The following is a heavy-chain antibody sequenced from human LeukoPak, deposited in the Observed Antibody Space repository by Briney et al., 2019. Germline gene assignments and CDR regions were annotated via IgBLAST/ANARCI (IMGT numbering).Heavy chain of an antibody. V-gene: IGHV3-23*01. CDR3: AKFPVGETGY. CDR2: IGGSGDTT. J-gene: IGHJ4*02. D-gene: IGHD1-26*01. Sequence: GGSLRLSCAASGFTFSSYWMNWVRQAPGKGLEWVSGIGGSGDTTYYADSVKGRFTTSRDNSKNTLSLQMNSLSTEDTAVYYCAKFPVGETGYWGQGTLVTVSS. CDR1: GFTFSSYW.